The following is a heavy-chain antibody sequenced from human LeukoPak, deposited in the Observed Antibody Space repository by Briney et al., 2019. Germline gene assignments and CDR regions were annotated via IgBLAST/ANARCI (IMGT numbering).Heavy chain of an antibody. CDR3: ARALGGFGEHYFDY. Sequence: GRSLRLSCAASGLTFGTSAMHWVRQAPGKGLEWVAVISYDGGSEYYADSVKGRFTISRDNSKNTLYLQMNSLRAEDSAMYYCARALGGFGEHYFDYWGQGTLVTVSS. J-gene: IGHJ4*02. CDR2: ISYDGGSE. CDR1: GLTFGTSA. V-gene: IGHV3-30-3*01. D-gene: IGHD3-10*01.